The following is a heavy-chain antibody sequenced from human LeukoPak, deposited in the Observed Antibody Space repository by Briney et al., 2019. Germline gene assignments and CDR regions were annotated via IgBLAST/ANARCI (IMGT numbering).Heavy chain of an antibody. CDR3: ARAKGLRPVFDY. Sequence: SETLSLTCTVSGGSISSSSYYWGWIRQPPGKGLEWIGSIYYSGSTYYNPSLKSRVTISVDTSKNQFSLKLSSVTAADTAVYYCARAKGLRPVFDYWGQGTLVTVSS. J-gene: IGHJ4*02. V-gene: IGHV4-39*07. CDR1: GGSISSSSYY. D-gene: IGHD1-14*01. CDR2: IYYSGST.